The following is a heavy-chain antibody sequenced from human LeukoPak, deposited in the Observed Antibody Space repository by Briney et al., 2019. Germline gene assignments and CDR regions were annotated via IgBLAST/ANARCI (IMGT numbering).Heavy chain of an antibody. D-gene: IGHD6-19*01. J-gene: IGHJ4*02. CDR1: GGSVSSGSYY. Sequence: SETLSLTCTVSGGSVSSGSYYWSWIRQPPGKGLEWIGYIYYSGSTKYNPSLKSRVTISADTSKNQFSLELSSVTAADTAVYYCAREAGSSGSFDYWAQGTLVTVSS. CDR3: AREAGSSGSFDY. V-gene: IGHV4-61*01. CDR2: IYYSGST.